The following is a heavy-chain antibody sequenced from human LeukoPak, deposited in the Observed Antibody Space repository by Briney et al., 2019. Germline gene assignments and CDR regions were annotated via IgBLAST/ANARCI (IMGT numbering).Heavy chain of an antibody. D-gene: IGHD1-26*01. J-gene: IGHJ3*02. V-gene: IGHV4-59*01. CDR1: GGSISSYY. CDR2: IYYSGST. CDR3: ARGRVVGALDALDI. Sequence: SETLSLTCTVSGGSISSYYWSWIRQPPGKGLEWIGYIYYSGSTNYNPSLKSRVTISVDTSKNQFSLKLSSVTAADTAVYYCARGRVVGALDALDIWGQGTMVTVSS.